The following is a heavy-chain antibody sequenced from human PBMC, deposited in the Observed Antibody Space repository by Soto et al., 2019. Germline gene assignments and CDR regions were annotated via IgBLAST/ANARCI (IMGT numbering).Heavy chain of an antibody. CDR1: GGSFSSYS. D-gene: IGHD3-22*01. V-gene: IGHV1-69*13. CDR3: ARDLDFYDSSGYLIY. CDR2: IIPILGTA. Sequence: SVKVSSEASGGSFSSYSISWVRHAHGQELEWMGGIIPILGTANYAQKFQGRVTITADESTSTAYMELSSLRSEDTAVYYCARDLDFYDSSGYLIYWGQGTLVTVSS. J-gene: IGHJ4*02.